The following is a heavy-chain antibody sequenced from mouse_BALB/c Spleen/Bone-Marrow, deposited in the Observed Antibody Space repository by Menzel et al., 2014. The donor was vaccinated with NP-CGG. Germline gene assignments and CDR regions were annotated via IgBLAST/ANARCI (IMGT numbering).Heavy chain of an antibody. CDR1: GYTFTSYW. D-gene: IGHD1-1*01. CDR3: AGYYYGEGFAY. V-gene: IGHV1-7*01. Sequence: QVQLQQSGAELAKPGASVKMSCKASGYTFTSYWMHWVKQRPGQGLEWIGYINPSSGYNEYNQKFKDKATLTADKSSSTAYMQLSSLTSEDSAVYYCAGYYYGEGFAYWGQETPVTVSA. J-gene: IGHJ3*01. CDR2: INPSSGYN.